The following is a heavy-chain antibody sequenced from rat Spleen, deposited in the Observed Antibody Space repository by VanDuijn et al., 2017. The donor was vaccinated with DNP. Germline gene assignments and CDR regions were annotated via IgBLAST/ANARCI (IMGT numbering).Heavy chain of an antibody. V-gene: IGHV5-22*01. J-gene: IGHJ2*01. CDR1: GFTFSDYY. Sequence: EVQLVESGGGLVQPGRSMKLSCAASGFTFSDYYMAWVRQAPKKGLEWVASISYGGSSTYFGDSVKGRFTISRDNAKSTLYLQMNSLRSEDTATYHCARRTGIVFDYWGQGVMVTVSS. D-gene: IGHD1-11*01. CDR3: ARRTGIVFDY. CDR2: ISYGGSST.